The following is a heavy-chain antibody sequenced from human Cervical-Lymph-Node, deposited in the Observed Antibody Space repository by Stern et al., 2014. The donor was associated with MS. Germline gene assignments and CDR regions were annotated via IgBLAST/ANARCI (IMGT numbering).Heavy chain of an antibody. D-gene: IGHD6-13*01. V-gene: IGHV3-30*01. CDR3: ARLGTAALDY. CDR2: ISYDGNDK. Sequence: VQLVESGGGVVQPGRSLRLSCAASGFAFGGSIMHWVRQAPGKGPECVAVISYDGNDKYYADSVKGRFTISRDNSKNTLYLQMNSLRVEDTAIYYCARLGTAALDYWGQGTLVTVS. CDR1: GFAFGGSI. J-gene: IGHJ4*02.